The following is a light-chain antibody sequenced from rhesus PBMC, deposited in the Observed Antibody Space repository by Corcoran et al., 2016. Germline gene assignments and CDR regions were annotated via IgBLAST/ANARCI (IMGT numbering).Light chain of an antibody. V-gene: IGKV1S12*01. CDR3: QHYYATPLT. CDR2: AAS. CDR1: QNIYSN. J-gene: IGKJ4*01. Sequence: DIQMTQSPSALSASVGDRVTISCRASQNIYSNLAWYQQKPGKAPKLLIYAASSLQTGIPSRFSGSGSGTDFTLTISSLQPKDSAAYYCQHYYATPLTFGGGTKVEIK.